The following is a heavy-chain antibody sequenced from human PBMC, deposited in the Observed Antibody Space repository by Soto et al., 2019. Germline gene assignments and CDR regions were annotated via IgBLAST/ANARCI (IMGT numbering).Heavy chain of an antibody. CDR2: ITSGSSTI. Sequence: GGSLRLSCAASGFTFSSSNMNWVRQAPGKGLEWVSHITSGSSTIYYADSVKGRFTISRDNAKNSLYLQMNSLRAEDTAVYYCARSGVVPYAFDIWGQGTMVTVSS. CDR3: ARSGVVPYAFDI. J-gene: IGHJ3*02. V-gene: IGHV3-48*01. CDR1: GFTFSSSN. D-gene: IGHD3-3*01.